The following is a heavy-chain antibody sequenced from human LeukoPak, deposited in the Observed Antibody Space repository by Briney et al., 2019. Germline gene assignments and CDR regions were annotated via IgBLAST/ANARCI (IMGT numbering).Heavy chain of an antibody. Sequence: ASVKVSCKASGYTFTSYGISWVRQAPGQGLEWMGIINPSGGSTSYAQKFQGRVTMTRDTSTSTVYMELSSLRSEDTAVYYCARGGAYYYGSGRLDYWGQGTLVTVSS. V-gene: IGHV1-46*01. CDR3: ARGGAYYYGSGRLDY. J-gene: IGHJ4*02. D-gene: IGHD3-10*01. CDR2: INPSGGST. CDR1: GYTFTSYG.